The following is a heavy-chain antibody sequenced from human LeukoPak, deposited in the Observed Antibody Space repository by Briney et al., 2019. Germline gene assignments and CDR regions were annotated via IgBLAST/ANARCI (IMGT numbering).Heavy chain of an antibody. Sequence: SETLSLTCSVSGGSISSSNYFWGWIRQAPGKGLEWIGNIFYTGSTSYNPSLKSRVTISADTSKNQFSLKLSSVTAADTAVYYCARGRWELLRGFDYWGQGTLVTVSS. CDR1: GGSISSSNYF. CDR2: IFYTGST. V-gene: IGHV4-39*01. J-gene: IGHJ4*02. CDR3: ARGRWELLRGFDY. D-gene: IGHD1-26*01.